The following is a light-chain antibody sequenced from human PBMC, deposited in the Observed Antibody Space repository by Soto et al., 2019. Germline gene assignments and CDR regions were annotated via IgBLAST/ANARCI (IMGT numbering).Light chain of an antibody. CDR1: QSVSSN. J-gene: IGKJ5*01. V-gene: IGKV3D-15*01. Sequence: EVVMTQSPATLSVSPGERATLSCRASQSVSSNLAWYQQKPGQAPRLLIYGASNRATGIPDRFSGSGSGTDFTLTITRLEPEDSAVYFCQQYTGPPTTFGQGTRLEIK. CDR3: QQYTGPPTT. CDR2: GAS.